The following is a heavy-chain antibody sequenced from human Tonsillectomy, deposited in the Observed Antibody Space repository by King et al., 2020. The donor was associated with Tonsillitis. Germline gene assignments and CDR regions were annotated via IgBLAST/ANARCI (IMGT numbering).Heavy chain of an antibody. J-gene: IGHJ2*01. CDR3: ARKGHSTSGRYWYFDL. V-gene: IGHV4-34*01. CDR2: INHSGST. CDR1: GGSFSGYY. Sequence: VQLQQWGAGLLKPSETLSLTCAVYGGSFSGYYWSWIRQPPGKGLEWIGEINHSGSTNYNPSLKSRVTISVEPSKKQFSLKLSSVTAADTAVYSCARKGHSTSGRYWYFDLWGRGALVTVSS. D-gene: IGHD6-6*01.